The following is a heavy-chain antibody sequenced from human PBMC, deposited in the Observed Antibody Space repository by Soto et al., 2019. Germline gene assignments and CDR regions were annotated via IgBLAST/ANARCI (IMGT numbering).Heavy chain of an antibody. CDR2: IIPIFGTA. CDR1: GGSFSSYA. Sequence: QVQLVQSGAEVKKPGSSVKVSCKASGGSFSSYAISWVRQAPVQGLEWMGGIIPIFGTATYAQKFQGRVTIIADKSTSTAYMELSSLRSEDTAVYYCARAGPVAGNHAFDIWGQGTLVTVSS. D-gene: IGHD6-19*01. V-gene: IGHV1-69*06. J-gene: IGHJ3*02. CDR3: ARAGPVAGNHAFDI.